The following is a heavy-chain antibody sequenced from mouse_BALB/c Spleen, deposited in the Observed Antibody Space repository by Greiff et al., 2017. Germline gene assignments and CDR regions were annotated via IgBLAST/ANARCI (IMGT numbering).Heavy chain of an antibody. CDR3: ARSTMITTKAFAY. D-gene: IGHD2-4*01. CDR2: INPSTGYT. J-gene: IGHJ3*01. V-gene: IGHV1-7*01. CDR1: GYTFTSYW. Sequence: VQRVESGAELAKPGASVKMSCKASGYTFTSYWMHWVKQRPGQGLEWIGYINPSTGYTEYNQKFKDKATLTADKSSSTAYMQLSSLTSEDSAVYYCARSTMITTKAFAYWGQGTLVTVSA.